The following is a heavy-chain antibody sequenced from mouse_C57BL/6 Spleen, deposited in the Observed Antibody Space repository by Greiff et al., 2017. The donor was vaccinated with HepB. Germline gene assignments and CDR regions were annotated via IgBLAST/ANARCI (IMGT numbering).Heavy chain of an antibody. CDR3: ARSANWGFDY. CDR2: ISSGSSTI. D-gene: IGHD4-1*01. J-gene: IGHJ2*01. CDR1: GFTFSDYG. Sequence: EVNLVESGGGLVKPGGSLKLSCAASGFTFSDYGMHWVRQAPEKGLEWVAYISSGSSTIYYADTVKGRFTISRDNAKNTLFLQMTSLRSEDTAMYYCARSANWGFDYWGQGTTLTVSS. V-gene: IGHV5-17*01.